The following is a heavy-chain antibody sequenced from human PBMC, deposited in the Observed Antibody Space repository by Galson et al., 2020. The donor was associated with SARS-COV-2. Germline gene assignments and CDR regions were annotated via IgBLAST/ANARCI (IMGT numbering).Heavy chain of an antibody. V-gene: IGHV1-3*01. CDR3: AKSPRHGSGYYLLDL. J-gene: IGHJ5*02. CDR2: INAGNGDT. CDR1: GYTFSDSK. Sequence: GESLKISCKASGYTFSDSKIHWVRQGPGQRLEWMGWINAGNGDTKYSLKFQGRVAITRDTSANTVYMELSSLSAEDTAVYYCAKSPRHGSGYYLLDLWGPGTLVTISS. D-gene: IGHD3-22*01.